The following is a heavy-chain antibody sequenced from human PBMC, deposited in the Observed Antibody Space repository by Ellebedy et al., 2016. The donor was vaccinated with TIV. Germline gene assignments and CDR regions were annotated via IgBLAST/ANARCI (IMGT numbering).Heavy chain of an antibody. Sequence: GGSLRLXCAASAFTLTNYAMSWVRQAPGKGLEWVSTLSGTGFTTYYADSVKGRFTIYRDNSRTTLYLQMNSLRAEDTAVYYCTRDRVYYMDVWGKGTTVTVSS. CDR1: AFTLTNYA. V-gene: IGHV3-23*01. J-gene: IGHJ6*03. CDR2: LSGTGFTT. CDR3: TRDRVYYMDV.